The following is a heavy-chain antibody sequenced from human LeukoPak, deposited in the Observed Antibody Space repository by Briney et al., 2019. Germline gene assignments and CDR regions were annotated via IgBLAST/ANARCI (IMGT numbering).Heavy chain of an antibody. Sequence: GESLKISCKGSGYSFTSYWIGWVRQMPGKGLDWMGIIYPGDSDTRYSPSFQGQVTMSADKSISTAYLQWSSLKASDTAMYYCARPISGYGGNSAFHYWGQGTLVTVSS. CDR2: IYPGDSDT. D-gene: IGHD4-23*01. CDR1: GYSFTSYW. V-gene: IGHV5-51*01. J-gene: IGHJ4*02. CDR3: ARPISGYGGNSAFHY.